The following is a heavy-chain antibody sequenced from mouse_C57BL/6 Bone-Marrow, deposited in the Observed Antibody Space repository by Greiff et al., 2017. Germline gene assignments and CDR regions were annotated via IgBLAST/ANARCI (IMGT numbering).Heavy chain of an antibody. J-gene: IGHJ2*01. V-gene: IGHV1-66*01. D-gene: IGHD1-1*01. CDR1: GYSFTSYY. CDR2: IYPGSGNT. CDR3: ARRLRGY. Sequence: QVQLKESGPELVKPGASVKISCKASGYSFTSYYIHWVKQRPGQGLEWIGWIYPGSGNTKYNEKFKGKATLTADTSSSTAYMQLSSLTSEDSAVYYCARRLRGYWGQGTTLTVSS.